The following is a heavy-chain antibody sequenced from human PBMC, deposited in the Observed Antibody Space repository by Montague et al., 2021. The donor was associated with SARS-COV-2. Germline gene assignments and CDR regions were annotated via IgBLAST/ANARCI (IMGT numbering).Heavy chain of an antibody. CDR2: IHQRESGRT. Sequence: SETLSLTCAVSGGSISSREWWSWVRQPPGKGLEWIGEIHQRESGRTNYNPSLTSRVTLSVDTSNNQLSLRLSSVTAADTAVYYCARQVGGGLWYFDLWGRGTLVTVSS. J-gene: IGHJ2*01. D-gene: IGHD1-26*01. CDR1: GGSISSREW. CDR3: ARQVGGGLWYFDL. V-gene: IGHV4-4*02.